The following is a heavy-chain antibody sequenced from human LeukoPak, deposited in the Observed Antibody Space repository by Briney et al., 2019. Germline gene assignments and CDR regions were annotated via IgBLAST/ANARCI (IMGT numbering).Heavy chain of an antibody. V-gene: IGHV3-7*01. J-gene: IGHJ6*02. CDR2: IKQDGSEK. CDR3: AREGLRFLEWLSPDRYYGMDV. Sequence: GGSLRLSCAASGFTFSSYWMSWVRQAPGKGLEWVANIKQDGSEKYYEDSVKGRFTISRDNAKNSLYLQMNSLRAEDTAVYYCAREGLRFLEWLSPDRYYGMDVWAKGPRSPSP. CDR1: GFTFSSYW. D-gene: IGHD3-3*01.